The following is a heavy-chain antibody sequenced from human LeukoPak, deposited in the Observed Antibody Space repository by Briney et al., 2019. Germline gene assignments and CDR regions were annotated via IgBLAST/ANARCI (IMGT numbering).Heavy chain of an antibody. D-gene: IGHD3-9*01. CDR1: GFTFSSYS. CDR2: ISSGSTTI. CDR3: AREAATGDSDTFDI. J-gene: IGHJ3*02. Sequence: GRSLRLYCAASGFTFSSYSMNWVRQAPGKGLEWTSSISSGSTTIYYADSVKGRFTISRDNAKKSLYLQMDSLRVEDTGVYFCAREAATGDSDTFDIWGQGTMVTVSS. V-gene: IGHV3-48*01.